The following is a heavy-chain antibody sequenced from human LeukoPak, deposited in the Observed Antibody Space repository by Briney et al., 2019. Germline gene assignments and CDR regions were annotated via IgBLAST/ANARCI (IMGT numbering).Heavy chain of an antibody. V-gene: IGHV3-53*01. CDR1: GFTVSNTF. D-gene: IGHD6-19*01. J-gene: IGHJ4*02. CDR3: ARGSGWLDY. Sequence: GGSLRLSCAASGFTVSNTFMSWVRQAPGKGLEWVSVIYSVGTTYYADSVKGRFTISRDDSKNTLYLQMNSLRAEDTAVYYCARGSGWLDYWGQGTLVTVSS. CDR2: IYSVGTT.